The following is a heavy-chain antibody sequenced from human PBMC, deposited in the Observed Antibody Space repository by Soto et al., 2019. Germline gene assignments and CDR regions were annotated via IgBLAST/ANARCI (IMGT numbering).Heavy chain of an antibody. J-gene: IGHJ2*01. D-gene: IGHD7-27*01. CDR2: IGTAGDT. V-gene: IGHV3-13*04. Sequence: EVQLVESGGGLVQPGGSLRLSCAASGFTFSSYDMHWVRQATGKGLEWVSAIGTAGDTYYPGSVKVRFTISREDAKNSLYLQMNSLRAGDTAVYYCARGELGIVRSYWYFDLWGRGTLVTVSS. CDR3: ARGELGIVRSYWYFDL. CDR1: GFTFSSYD.